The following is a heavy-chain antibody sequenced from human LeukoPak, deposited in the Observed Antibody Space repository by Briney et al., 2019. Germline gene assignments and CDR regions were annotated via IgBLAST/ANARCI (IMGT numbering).Heavy chain of an antibody. V-gene: IGHV3-73*01. Sequence: GGSLRLSCAASGFTFSASAVHWVRQASGKGLEWIGRIRSKANNYATAYTDPLKGRFTVSRDDSKNTAYLQMNSLKAEDSAVYFCARDSSSEGPLDYWGQGTLVTVSS. CDR2: IRSKANNYAT. CDR1: GFTFSASA. D-gene: IGHD6-6*01. J-gene: IGHJ4*02. CDR3: ARDSSSEGPLDY.